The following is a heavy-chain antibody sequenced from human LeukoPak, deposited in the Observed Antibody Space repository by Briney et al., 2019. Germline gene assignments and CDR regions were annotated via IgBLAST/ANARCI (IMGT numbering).Heavy chain of an antibody. CDR1: GFTFSSYS. CDR2: ISSSSSYI. J-gene: IGHJ6*04. Sequence: PGGSLRLSCAAPGFTFSSYSMNWVRQAPGKGLEWVSSISSSSSYIYYADSVKGRFTISRDNAKNSLYLQMNSLRAEDTAVYYCARDGRGGYSYGYINYYGMDVWGKGTTVTVSS. V-gene: IGHV3-21*01. CDR3: ARDGRGGYSYGYINYYGMDV. D-gene: IGHD5-18*01.